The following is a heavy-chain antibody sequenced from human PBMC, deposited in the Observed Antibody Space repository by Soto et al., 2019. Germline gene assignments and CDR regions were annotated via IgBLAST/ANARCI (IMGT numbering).Heavy chain of an antibody. Sequence: QVQLQESGPGLVKPSGTLSLTCAVSGGSISSSNWWSWVRQPPGKGLEWIGEIYHSGSTNYNPSLKSRVTISVDTSKNQFSLKLSSVTAADTAVYYCARDAGYNYPRSAFDIWGQGTMVTVSS. CDR2: IYHSGST. D-gene: IGHD5-12*01. V-gene: IGHV4-4*02. CDR1: GGSISSSNW. CDR3: ARDAGYNYPRSAFDI. J-gene: IGHJ3*02.